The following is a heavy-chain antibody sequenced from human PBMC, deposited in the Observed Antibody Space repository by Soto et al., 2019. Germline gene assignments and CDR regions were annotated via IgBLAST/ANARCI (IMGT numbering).Heavy chain of an antibody. V-gene: IGHV4-31*03. D-gene: IGHD2-21*01. CDR2: IYYIGST. J-gene: IGHJ5*02. CDR3: GRSDFP. Sequence: PSETLSLTCTVSGGSISSGGYYWNWIRQHPGKGLEWIGYIYYIGSTYYNPSLKSRVTISLDTSKNQFSLKLSSVTAADTAVYYYGRSDFPWGQGTLVTVSS. CDR1: GGSISSGGYY.